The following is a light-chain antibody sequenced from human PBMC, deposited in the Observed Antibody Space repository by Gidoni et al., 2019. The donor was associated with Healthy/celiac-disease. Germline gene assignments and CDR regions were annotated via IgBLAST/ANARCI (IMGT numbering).Light chain of an antibody. J-gene: IGKJ1*01. Sequence: DIVLTQSPGTLSLSPGERATLSCRASQSVSSSYLAWYQQKPGQAPRLLIYGASSRATGIPDRFSGSGARTDFTLTISRLEPEDFAVYYCQQYGSSPSWTFGQGTKVEIK. CDR2: GAS. V-gene: IGKV3-20*01. CDR1: QSVSSSY. CDR3: QQYGSSPSWT.